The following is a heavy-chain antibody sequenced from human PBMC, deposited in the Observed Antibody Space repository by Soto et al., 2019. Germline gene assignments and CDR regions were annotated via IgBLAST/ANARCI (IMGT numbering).Heavy chain of an antibody. CDR3: ARDDMYYYDSSGYSHFDY. V-gene: IGHV4-59*12. Sequence: SETLSLTCTVSGGSISSYYWSWIRQPPGKGLEWIGFIYYSGYTNYNPSLKSRVTISIDTSRNHFSLKLSSVTAADTAVYYCARDDMYYYDSSGYSHFDYWGQGTLVTVSS. CDR2: IYYSGYT. J-gene: IGHJ4*02. CDR1: GGSISSYY. D-gene: IGHD3-22*01.